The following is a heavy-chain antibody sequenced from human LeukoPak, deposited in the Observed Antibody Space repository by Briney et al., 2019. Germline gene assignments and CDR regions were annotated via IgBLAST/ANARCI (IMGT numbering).Heavy chain of an antibody. Sequence: ASVKVSCKASGYSFTSYDINWVRQATGQGLEWMGWMNPNSGNTGYAQKFQGRVTMTRNTSISTAYMELSSLRSEDTAVYYCATATMVRGVYFFDYWGQGTLVTVSS. D-gene: IGHD3-10*01. V-gene: IGHV1-8*01. J-gene: IGHJ4*02. CDR3: ATATMVRGVYFFDY. CDR2: MNPNSGNT. CDR1: GYSFTSYD.